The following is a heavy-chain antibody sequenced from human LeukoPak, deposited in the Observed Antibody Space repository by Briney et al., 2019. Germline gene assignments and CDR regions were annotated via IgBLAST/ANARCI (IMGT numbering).Heavy chain of an antibody. J-gene: IGHJ4*02. D-gene: IGHD6-13*01. CDR2: INHSGST. CDR1: GGSFGGYY. Sequence: SETLSLTCAVYGGSFGGYYWSWIRQPPGKGLEWIGEINHSGSTNYNPSLKSRVTISVDTSKNQFSLKLSSVTAADTAVYYCARGRIAAAGYFDYWGQGTLVTVSS. V-gene: IGHV4-34*01. CDR3: ARGRIAAAGYFDY.